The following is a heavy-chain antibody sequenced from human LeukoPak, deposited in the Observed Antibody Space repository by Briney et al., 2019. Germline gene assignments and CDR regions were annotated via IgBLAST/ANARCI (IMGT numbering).Heavy chain of an antibody. CDR3: ARMGRIVVVPAANSHYYYGMDV. CDR1: GGSFSGYC. Sequence: SETLSLTCAVYGGSFSGYCWSWIRQPPGKGLEWIGEINHSGSTNYNPSLKSRVTISVDTSKNQFSLKLSPVTAADTAVYYCARMGRIVVVPAANSHYYYGMDVWGKGTTVTVSS. CDR2: INHSGST. V-gene: IGHV4-34*01. D-gene: IGHD2-2*01. J-gene: IGHJ6*04.